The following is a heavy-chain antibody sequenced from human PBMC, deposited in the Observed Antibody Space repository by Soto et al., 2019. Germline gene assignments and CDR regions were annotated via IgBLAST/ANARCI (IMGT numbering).Heavy chain of an antibody. CDR2: IYYSGST. CDR1: GGSISSGDYY. CDR3: ARAPNLEYTSSADAFDI. D-gene: IGHD6-6*01. V-gene: IGHV4-30-4*01. J-gene: IGHJ3*02. Sequence: SETLSLTCTVSGGSISSGDYYWSWIRQPPGKGLEWIGYIYYSGSTYYNPSLKSRVTISVDTSKNQFSLKLSSVTAADTAVYYCARAPNLEYTSSADAFDIWGQGTMVTVSS.